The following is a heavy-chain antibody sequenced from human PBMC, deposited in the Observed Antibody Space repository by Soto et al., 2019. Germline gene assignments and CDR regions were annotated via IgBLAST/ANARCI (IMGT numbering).Heavy chain of an antibody. CDR2: IYPGDSDT. V-gene: IGHV5-51*01. CDR3: ARHVAADGYYYYYGMDV. Sequence: GESLKISCKGSGYSFTSHWIGWVRQRPGKGLEWMGIIYPGDSDTRYSPSFQGQVTISADKSISTAYLQWSSLKASDTAMYYCARHVAADGYYYYYGMDVWGQGTTVTVSS. J-gene: IGHJ6*02. CDR1: GYSFTSHW. D-gene: IGHD6-19*01.